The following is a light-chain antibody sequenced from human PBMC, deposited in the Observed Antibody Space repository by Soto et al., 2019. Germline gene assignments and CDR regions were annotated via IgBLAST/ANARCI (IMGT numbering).Light chain of an antibody. CDR2: AAS. Sequence: DIQMTQSQSSLSASVGARVIITCRASESIGSYLNWYQKKAGEAPKLLIFAASILQSGVPSRFSGSGSGTDFTLTISSLQPEDFATYYCQQSYSTLYTFGQGTKVEIK. CDR3: QQSYSTLYT. CDR1: ESIGSY. V-gene: IGKV1-39*01. J-gene: IGKJ2*01.